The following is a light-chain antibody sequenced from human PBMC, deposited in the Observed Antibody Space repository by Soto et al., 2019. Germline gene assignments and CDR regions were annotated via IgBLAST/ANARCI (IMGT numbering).Light chain of an antibody. CDR3: NSFTSSNTWV. V-gene: IGLV2-14*01. Sequence: SVLTQPASVSGSPGQSITIYCTGTSSDVGAYNHVSWHQPHTGKGPKLIIFEVSNRPSGVSNRFSGSKSGNTASLTITGLQAEDEADYYCNSFTSSNTWVFGGGTKLTVL. CDR2: EVS. J-gene: IGLJ3*02. CDR1: SSDVGAYNH.